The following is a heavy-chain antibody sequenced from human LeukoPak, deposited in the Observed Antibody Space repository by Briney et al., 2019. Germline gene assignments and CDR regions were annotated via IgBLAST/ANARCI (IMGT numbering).Heavy chain of an antibody. CDR1: GYTFTGYY. Sequence: ASVKVSCKASGYTFTGYYMHWVRQAPGQGLEWMGWINPNSGGTNYAQKFQGRVTMTRDTSIITAYMELSRLRSDDTAVYYCAREHLRIEAPGRAEYFQHWGQGTLVTVSS. D-gene: IGHD2-21*01. CDR2: INPNSGGT. V-gene: IGHV1-2*02. J-gene: IGHJ1*01. CDR3: AREHLRIEAPGRAEYFQH.